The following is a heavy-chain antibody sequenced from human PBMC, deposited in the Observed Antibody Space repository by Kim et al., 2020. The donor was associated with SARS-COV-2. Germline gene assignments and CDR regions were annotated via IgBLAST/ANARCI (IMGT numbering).Heavy chain of an antibody. V-gene: IGHV3-11*01. CDR3: VRASGGTYYDRYSDY. D-gene: IGHD1-26*01. J-gene: IGHJ4*02. Sequence: GGYLRLSCAASGFRFSDYCMTWIRQAPGKGLEWVSYISDSGRTIYYAESVQGRFTISRDNAKNSLYLQMNTLRAEDTAVYYCVRASGGTYYDRYSDYWGQGTLVTVSS. CDR2: ISDSGRTI. CDR1: GFRFSDYC.